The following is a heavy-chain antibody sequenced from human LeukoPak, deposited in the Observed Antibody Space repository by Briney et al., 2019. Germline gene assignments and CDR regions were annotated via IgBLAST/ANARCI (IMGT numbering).Heavy chain of an antibody. CDR2: IHASGTT. V-gene: IGHV4-4*07. D-gene: IGHD3-10*01. Sequence: PSETLSLTCTISGGSLSSNYWSWIRQPAGKGLEWIGRIHASGTTNYDPSLKRRLTMSVDTSKNQFSLKLKSVTAADTAVYYCARETYYGSGTAFDYWGQGTLVTVSS. J-gene: IGHJ4*02. CDR1: GGSLSSNY. CDR3: ARETYYGSGTAFDY.